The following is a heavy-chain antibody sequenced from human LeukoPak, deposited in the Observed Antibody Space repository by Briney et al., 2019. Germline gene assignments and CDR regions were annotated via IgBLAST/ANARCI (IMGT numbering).Heavy chain of an antibody. Sequence: GGSLRLSCAASGFTFNSYWMSWVREAPGKGLEWVANIKQDGSEKTYVDSVKGRFTISRDNARNSLYLQMNSLRAEDTAVYYCARDQTSGYCSSTNCPPFAYWGQGTLVTVSS. CDR3: ARDQTSGYCSSTNCPPFAY. CDR2: IKQDGSEK. J-gene: IGHJ4*02. V-gene: IGHV3-7*04. CDR1: GFTFNSYW. D-gene: IGHD2-2*01.